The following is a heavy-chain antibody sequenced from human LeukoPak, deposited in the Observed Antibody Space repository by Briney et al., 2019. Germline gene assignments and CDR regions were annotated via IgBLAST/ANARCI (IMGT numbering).Heavy chain of an antibody. D-gene: IGHD5-24*01. CDR3: TRRCKDAYTLYCFDY. CDR2: MYYSGGT. CDR1: GGSINSYY. Sequence: SETLSLTCTVSGGSINSYYWSWIRQPPGKGLEWIGHMYYSGGTNYNPSLESRVTISVDTSKNQFSLKLSSVTAADTAVYYCTRRCKDAYTLYCFDYWGQGTLVTVPS. J-gene: IGHJ4*02. V-gene: IGHV4-59*01.